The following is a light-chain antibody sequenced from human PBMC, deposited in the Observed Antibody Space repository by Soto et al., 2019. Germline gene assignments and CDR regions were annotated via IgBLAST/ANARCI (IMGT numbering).Light chain of an antibody. J-gene: IGLJ1*01. V-gene: IGLV2-23*02. Sequence: QSVLTQPASVSGSPGQSITISCTGTSSDVRNYNLVSWYQQHPGKAPKLMVYEVSKRPSGVSNRFSGSKSGNTASLTISWLLTEDEADYYCCSYAGSSTHYVFGTGTKVTVL. CDR1: SSDVRNYNL. CDR2: EVS. CDR3: CSYAGSSTHYV.